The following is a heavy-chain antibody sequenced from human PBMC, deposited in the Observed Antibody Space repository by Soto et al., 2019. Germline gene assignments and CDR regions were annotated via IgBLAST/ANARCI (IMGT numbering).Heavy chain of an antibody. CDR3: AKDGEIQQLVVYYGMDV. Sequence: GGSLRLSCAASGFTFSSYGMHWVRQAPGKGLEWVAVISYDGSNKYYADSVKGRFTISRDNSKNTLYLQMNSLRAEDTAVYYCAKDGEIQQLVVYYGMDVWGQGTTVTVSS. J-gene: IGHJ6*02. CDR2: ISYDGSNK. D-gene: IGHD6-6*01. V-gene: IGHV3-30*18. CDR1: GFTFSSYG.